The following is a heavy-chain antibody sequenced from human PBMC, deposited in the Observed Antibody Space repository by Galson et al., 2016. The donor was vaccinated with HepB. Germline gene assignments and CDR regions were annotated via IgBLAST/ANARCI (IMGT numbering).Heavy chain of an antibody. D-gene: IGHD6-13*01. V-gene: IGHV7-4-1*02. CDR3: AMPASYSISWHAGEY. Sequence: SVKVSCKASRYSFTSSAMHCVRQAPGQGLQWLGWINTNSGHPTYSQRFTGRFVFYLDTSVSTAYLQISSLKAEDTAVYYCAMPASYSISWHAGEYWGQGTLVTVSS. CDR1: RYSFTSSA. J-gene: IGHJ4*02. CDR2: INTNSGHP.